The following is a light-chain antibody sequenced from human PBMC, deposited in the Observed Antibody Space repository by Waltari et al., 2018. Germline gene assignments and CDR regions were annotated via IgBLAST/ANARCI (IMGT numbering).Light chain of an antibody. CDR3: QQRSEWPRT. Sequence: EIVLTQSPATLSLSPAERATLSCRASQSIGSYLGWYQQKPGQAPRLLIYDASNRVTGISGRFSGSGSGTDFTLTINNVQPEDFAVYYCQQRSEWPRTFGQGTKVDLK. V-gene: IGKV3-11*01. J-gene: IGKJ1*01. CDR1: QSIGSY. CDR2: DAS.